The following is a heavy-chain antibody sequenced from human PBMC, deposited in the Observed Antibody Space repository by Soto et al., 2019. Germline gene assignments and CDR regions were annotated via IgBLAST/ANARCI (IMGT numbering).Heavy chain of an antibody. V-gene: IGHV1-69*12. CDR3: ARDDVYIAARQAYYCGMDV. CDR1: GGTFSSYA. D-gene: IGHD6-6*01. CDR2: IIPIFGTA. J-gene: IGHJ6*04. Sequence: QVQLVQSGAEVKKPGSSVKVSCKASGGTFSSYAISWVRQAPGQGLEWMGGIIPIFGTANYAQKFQGRVRITADESTSTAYMELSSLRSEDTAVYYWARDDVYIAARQAYYCGMDVWGKGTTVTVSS.